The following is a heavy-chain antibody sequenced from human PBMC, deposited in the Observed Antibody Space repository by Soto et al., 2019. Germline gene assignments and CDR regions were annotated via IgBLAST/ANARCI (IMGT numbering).Heavy chain of an antibody. CDR2: IYYSGST. D-gene: IGHD3-3*01. CDR3: ARGCGLGGPTIFGVVTPFNWFDP. J-gene: IGHJ5*02. V-gene: IGHV4-59*01. CDR1: GGSISSYY. Sequence: PSETLSLICTVSGGSISSYYWSWIRQPPGKGLEWIGYIYYSGSTNYNPSLKSRVTISVDTSKNQFSLKLSSVTAADTAVYYCARGCGLGGPTIFGVVTPFNWFDPWGQGTLVTVSS.